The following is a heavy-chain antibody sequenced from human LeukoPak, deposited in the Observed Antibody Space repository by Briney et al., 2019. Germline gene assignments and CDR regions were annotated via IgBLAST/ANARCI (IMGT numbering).Heavy chain of an antibody. J-gene: IGHJ4*02. CDR3: ARDFFHGHCGGLSCFLLDY. Sequence: GASVKVSCKASGYTFTSYGISWVRQAPGQGLEWMGWISAYNGNTNYAQKLQGRVTMTIDTSTSTAYMELRSLRSDDTAVYYCARDFFHGHCGGLSCFLLDYWGQGSLVTVSS. CDR2: ISAYNGNT. D-gene: IGHD2-15*01. CDR1: GYTFTSYG. V-gene: IGHV1-18*01.